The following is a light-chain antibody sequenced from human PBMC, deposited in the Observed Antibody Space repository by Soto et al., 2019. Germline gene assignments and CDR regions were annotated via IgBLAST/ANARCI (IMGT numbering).Light chain of an antibody. CDR3: QQYGNS. J-gene: IGKJ4*01. Sequence: EIVLTQSPGTLSLSTGETATLSCRASQSLTSNYLAWYQQKPGQAPRLLIYGASSRATGIPDRFSGSGSGSDFTLTISRLEPEDSAVYYCQQYGNSFGGGTRVEI. CDR1: QSLTSNY. V-gene: IGKV3-20*01. CDR2: GAS.